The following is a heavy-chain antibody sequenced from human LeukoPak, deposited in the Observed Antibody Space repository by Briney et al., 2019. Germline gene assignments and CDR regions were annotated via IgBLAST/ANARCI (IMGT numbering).Heavy chain of an antibody. J-gene: IGHJ4*02. D-gene: IGHD1-26*01. V-gene: IGHV4-34*01. CDR2: INHSGST. Sequence: SETLSLTCAVYGGSFSGYYWSWVRQPPGKGLEGIGEINHSGSTNYNPSLKSRVTISVDPSNNQFSLKLSSVTAADTAVYYCALTWGDYWGQGTLVTVSS. CDR3: ALTWGDY. CDR1: GGSFSGYY.